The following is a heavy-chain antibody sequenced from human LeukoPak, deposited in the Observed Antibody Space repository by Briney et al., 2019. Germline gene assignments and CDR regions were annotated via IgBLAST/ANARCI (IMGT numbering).Heavy chain of an antibody. Sequence: ASVKVSCKASGGTFSNYGISWVRQAPGQGLEWMGRIIPIIGIANYAQKFQGGVTITADKSTSTAYMELSSLRSEDTAVYYCARDQDGGGSDYWGQGTLVTVSS. CDR2: IIPIIGIA. CDR1: GGTFSNYG. D-gene: IGHD3-16*01. V-gene: IGHV1-69*04. J-gene: IGHJ4*02. CDR3: ARDQDGGGSDY.